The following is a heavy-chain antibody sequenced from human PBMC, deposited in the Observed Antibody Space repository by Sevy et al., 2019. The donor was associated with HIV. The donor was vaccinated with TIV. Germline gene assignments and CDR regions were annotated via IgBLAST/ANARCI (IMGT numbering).Heavy chain of an antibody. CDR3: STTRDYYDSSGYPFDY. CDR2: FDPEDGET. J-gene: IGHJ4*02. D-gene: IGHD3-22*01. CDR1: GYTRTELS. V-gene: IGHV1-24*01. Sequence: ASVKVSCKVSGYTRTELSMHWVRQAPGKGLEWMATFDPEDGETIYAQKFQGRVTMTEDTSTDTAYMELSSLRSEDTAVYYCSTTRDYYDSSGYPFDYWGQGTLVTVSS.